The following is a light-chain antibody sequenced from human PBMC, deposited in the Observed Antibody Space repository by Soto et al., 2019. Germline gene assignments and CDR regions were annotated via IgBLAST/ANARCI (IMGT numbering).Light chain of an antibody. CDR3: HHYSGPWT. CDR2: AAS. J-gene: IGKJ1*01. V-gene: IGKV1-8*01. CDR1: QGISSY. Sequence: AIRMTQSPSSFSASTGDRVTITCRASQGISSYLAWYQQKPGKAPKLLIYAASTLQSGVPSRFSGSGSGTDFTLTISCLQSEDFATYYCHHYSGPWTFGQGTKVEIK.